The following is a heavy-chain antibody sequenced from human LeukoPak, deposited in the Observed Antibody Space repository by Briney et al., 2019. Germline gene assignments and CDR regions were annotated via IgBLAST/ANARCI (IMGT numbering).Heavy chain of an antibody. CDR3: AVSGSYKRIYFDY. CDR2: ISAYNGNT. J-gene: IGHJ4*02. D-gene: IGHD1-26*01. Sequence: ASVTVSCKASGYTFTSYGISWLRQAPGQGLEWMGWISAYNGNTNYAQKLQGRVTITTDTSTSTAYMEPRSLRSDDTAVYYCAVSGSYKRIYFDYWGQGTLVTVSS. V-gene: IGHV1-18*01. CDR1: GYTFTSYG.